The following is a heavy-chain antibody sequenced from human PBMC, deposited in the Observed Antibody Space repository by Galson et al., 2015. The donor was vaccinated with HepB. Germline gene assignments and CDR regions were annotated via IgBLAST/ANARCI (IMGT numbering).Heavy chain of an antibody. CDR1: GYIFTESV. Sequence: SVKVSCKASGYIFTESVMHWVRQAPGQGLEWMGWINVGSVNTRYSEKFRGRVTFTRDTSANTVVTELSSLISEDTAVYYCARDLPANSRPIYYMDVWGKGTTVTVSS. J-gene: IGHJ6*03. CDR2: INVGSVNT. D-gene: IGHD2-21*01. CDR3: ARDLPANSRPIYYMDV. V-gene: IGHV1-3*01.